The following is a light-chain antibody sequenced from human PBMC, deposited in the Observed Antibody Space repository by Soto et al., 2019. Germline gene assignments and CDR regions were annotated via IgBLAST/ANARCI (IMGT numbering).Light chain of an antibody. CDR1: QSVDSGY. CDR3: QQYGRS. J-gene: IGKJ1*01. CDR2: NTS. Sequence: IVLTQSPDTLSLSPGERATLSCRASQSVDSGYLVWFQQKPGQAPSLLIYNTSTRATGVPDRFSGGGSGTDFTLTITRLEPQDSALYYCQQYGRSFGQGTKVDIK. V-gene: IGKV3-20*01.